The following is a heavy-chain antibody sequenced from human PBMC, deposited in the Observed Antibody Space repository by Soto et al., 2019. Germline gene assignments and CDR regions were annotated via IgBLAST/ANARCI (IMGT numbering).Heavy chain of an antibody. CDR1: GFTFSNYW. D-gene: IGHD5-12*01. J-gene: IGHJ4*02. CDR2: IKQDGSAK. V-gene: IGHV3-7*03. Sequence: ESGGGLVQPGGSLRLSCGGSGFTFSNYWMSWVRQAPGKGLEWVANIKQDGSAKKYVDSVKGRFTISRDNTKNSLYLQMDSLRAEDTALYYCARDRGGYSGYDYFHLWGQGTLVTVSS. CDR3: ARDRGGYSGYDYFHL.